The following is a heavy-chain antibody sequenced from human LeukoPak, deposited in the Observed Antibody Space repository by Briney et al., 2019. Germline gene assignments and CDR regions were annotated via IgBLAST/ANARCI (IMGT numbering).Heavy chain of an antibody. Sequence: GRSLRLSCAASGFTFDDYAMHWVRQTPGKGLEWVSYISRNSGNIGYADSVKGRFTISRDNAKNSLYLQMNSLRAEDTALYYCAKDLWVAAAGMEGGFDYWGQGTLVTVSS. D-gene: IGHD6-13*01. CDR3: AKDLWVAAAGMEGGFDY. J-gene: IGHJ4*02. CDR2: ISRNSGNI. V-gene: IGHV3-9*01. CDR1: GFTFDDYA.